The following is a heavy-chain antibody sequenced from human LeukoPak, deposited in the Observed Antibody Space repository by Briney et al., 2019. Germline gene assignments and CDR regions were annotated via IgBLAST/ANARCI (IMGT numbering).Heavy chain of an antibody. CDR1: GGSISSGGYY. CDR3: ARGVEYYDGSGYSY. V-gene: IGHV4-30-4*08. CDR2: IYYSGST. D-gene: IGHD3-22*01. J-gene: IGHJ4*02. Sequence: SETLSLTCTVSGGSISSGGYYWSWIRQHPGKGLEWIGYIYYSGSTHYNSSLKSRVTISTDTSKNHFSLKLSSVTVADTAVYYCARGVEYYDGSGYSYWGQGTLVTVSS.